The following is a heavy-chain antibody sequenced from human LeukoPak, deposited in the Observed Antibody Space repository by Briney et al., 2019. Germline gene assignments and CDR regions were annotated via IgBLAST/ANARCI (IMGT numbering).Heavy chain of an antibody. V-gene: IGHV1-2*02. CDR3: ARDGQGTYYDFEMDV. J-gene: IGHJ6*04. D-gene: IGHD3-3*01. CDR2: INPNSGGT. CDR1: GGTFSSFA. Sequence: ASVKVSCKASGGTFSSFALSWVRQAPGQGLEWMGWINPNSGGTNYAQKFQGRVTMARDTSISTAYMELSRLRSDDTAVYYCARDGQGTYYDFEMDVWGKGTTVTVSS.